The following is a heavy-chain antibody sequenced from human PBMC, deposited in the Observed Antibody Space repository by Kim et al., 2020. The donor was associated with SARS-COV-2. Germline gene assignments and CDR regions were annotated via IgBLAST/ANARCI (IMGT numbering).Heavy chain of an antibody. J-gene: IGHJ4*02. CDR3: ASRRLGNGFDY. CDR1: GGSFSGYY. D-gene: IGHD2-8*01. Sequence: SETLSLTCAVYGGSFSGYYWSWIRQPPGKGLEWIGEINHSGSTNYNPSLKSRVTISVDTSKNQFSLKLSSVTAADTAVYYCASRRLGNGFDYWGQGTLVTVSS. CDR2: INHSGST. V-gene: IGHV4-34*01.